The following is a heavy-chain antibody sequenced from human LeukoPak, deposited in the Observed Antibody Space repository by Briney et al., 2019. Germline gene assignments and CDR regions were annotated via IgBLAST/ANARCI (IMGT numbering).Heavy chain of an antibody. J-gene: IGHJ4*02. CDR3: ARVRGYCSSTSCYSLDY. D-gene: IGHD2-2*02. V-gene: IGHV3-30*04. Sequence: GGSLRLSCAASGFTFSSYAMHWVRQAPGKGLEGVAVISYDGSNKYYADSVKGRFTISRDNSKNTLYLQMNSLRAEDTAVYYCARVRGYCSSTSCYSLDYWGQGTLVTVSS. CDR2: ISYDGSNK. CDR1: GFTFSSYA.